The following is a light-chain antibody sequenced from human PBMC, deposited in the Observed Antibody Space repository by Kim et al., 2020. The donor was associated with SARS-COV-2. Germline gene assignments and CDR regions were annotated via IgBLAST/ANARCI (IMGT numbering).Light chain of an antibody. CDR3: NSRDSSGNLYWV. Sequence: SSELTQDPAVSVALGQTVRITCQGDSLRSYYVSWYQQKPGQATVLVIYGKNNRPSGIPDRFSGSSSGNTASLTITGAQAEDEADYYCNSRDSSGNLYWVF. J-gene: IGLJ3*02. V-gene: IGLV3-19*01. CDR2: GKN. CDR1: SLRSYY.